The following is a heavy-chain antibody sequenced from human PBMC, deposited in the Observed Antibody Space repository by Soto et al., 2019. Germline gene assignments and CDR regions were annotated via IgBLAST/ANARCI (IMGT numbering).Heavy chain of an antibody. CDR1: GGSFSGYY. CDR2: INHSGST. J-gene: IGHJ4*02. D-gene: IGHD2-15*01. Sequence: PSETLSLTCAVYGGSFSGYYWSWIRQPPGKGLEWIGEINHSGSTNYNPSLKSRVTISVDTSKNRFSLKLSSVTAADTAVYYCAREGYCSGGSCYSRTLDYWGQGTLVTVSS. V-gene: IGHV4-34*01. CDR3: AREGYCSGGSCYSRTLDY.